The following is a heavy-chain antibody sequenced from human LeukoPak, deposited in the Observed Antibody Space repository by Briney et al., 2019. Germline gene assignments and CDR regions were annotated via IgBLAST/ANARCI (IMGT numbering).Heavy chain of an antibody. V-gene: IGHV1-2*02. CDR2: INPNSGGT. J-gene: IGHJ4*02. CDR1: GYTFTGYY. D-gene: IGHD2-2*01. Sequence: GASVKVSCKASGYTFTGYYVHWVRQAPGQGLEWMGWINPNSGGTNYAQKFQGRVTMTTDTSTSTAYMELRSLRSDDTAVYYCARDVSGDCSSTSCYGLFDYWGQGTLVTVSS. CDR3: ARDVSGDCSSTSCYGLFDY.